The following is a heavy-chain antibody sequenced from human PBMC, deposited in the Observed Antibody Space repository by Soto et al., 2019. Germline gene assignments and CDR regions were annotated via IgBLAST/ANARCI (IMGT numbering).Heavy chain of an antibody. CDR2: ISGSGGST. J-gene: IGHJ6*02. D-gene: IGHD2-15*01. Sequence: GSLSLSCAASGFNFSRYAMSWVRQAPGKGLEWVSAISGSGGSTYYADSVKGRFTISRDNSKNTLYLQMNSLRAEETAVYYCAKKGGGSRSGMDVWGQGPMVTVFS. V-gene: IGHV3-23*01. CDR3: AKKGGGSRSGMDV. CDR1: GFNFSRYA.